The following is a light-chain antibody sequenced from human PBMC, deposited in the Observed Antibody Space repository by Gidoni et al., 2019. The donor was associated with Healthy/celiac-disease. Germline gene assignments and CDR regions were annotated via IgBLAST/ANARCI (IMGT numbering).Light chain of an antibody. CDR2: AAS. J-gene: IGKJ3*01. CDR1: QSISSY. V-gene: IGKV1-39*01. CDR3: QQSYSTPPST. Sequence: IQMTQSPASLSASVGDRVTITCRASQSISSYLHWYQQKPGKAPKLLIYAASSLQSGVPSRFCGSGAGTDFTLTISSLQPEDVVTYYCQQSYSTPPSTFGPGTKVDIK.